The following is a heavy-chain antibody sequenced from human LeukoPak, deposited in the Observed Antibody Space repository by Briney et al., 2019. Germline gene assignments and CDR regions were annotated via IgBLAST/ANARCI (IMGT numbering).Heavy chain of an antibody. J-gene: IGHJ6*02. CDR3: AKTPLEYYDSSGNYYYGMDV. CDR2: IDGTYDGGRT. V-gene: IGHV3-11*01. Sequence: GGSLRLSCAASGFTFSDYYMSWIRQAPGKGLEWVSTIDGTYDGGRTYYADSVKGRFTISRDNAKNSLYLQMNSLRAEDTAVYYCAKTPLEYYDSSGNYYYGMDVWGQGTTVTVSS. D-gene: IGHD3-22*01. CDR1: GFTFSDYY.